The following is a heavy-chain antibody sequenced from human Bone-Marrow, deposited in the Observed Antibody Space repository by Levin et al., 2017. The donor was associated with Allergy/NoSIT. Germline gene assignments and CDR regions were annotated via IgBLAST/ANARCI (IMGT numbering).Heavy chain of an antibody. D-gene: IGHD3-10*01. CDR1: GGSFSGHY. CDR2: IYHNGDT. V-gene: IGHV4-34*01. CDR3: ARGGRVVRGVKILSPYHYYYMDV. J-gene: IGHJ6*03. Sequence: SQTLSLTCAVYGGSFSGHYWTWLRQPPGKGLEWIGEIYHNGDTKYKPSLKSRVTVTLNMPRNQFSLKLSSVTAADTAVYYCARGGRVVRGVKILSPYHYYYMDVWGQGTTVTVSS.